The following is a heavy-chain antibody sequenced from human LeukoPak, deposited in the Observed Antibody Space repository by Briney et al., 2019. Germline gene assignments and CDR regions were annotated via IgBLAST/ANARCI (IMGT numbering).Heavy chain of an antibody. J-gene: IGHJ4*02. Sequence: PGRSLRLSCAASGFTFSSYAMHWVRQAAGKGLEWVSVISYDGSNKYYADSVKGRFTISRDNSKTTRYRQMNSLRAEDTAVNCWARDGMVRGVTHFDYWGQGTRVTVSS. CDR2: ISYDGSNK. V-gene: IGHV3-30-3*01. CDR1: GFTFSSYA. CDR3: ARDGMVRGVTHFDY. D-gene: IGHD3-10*01.